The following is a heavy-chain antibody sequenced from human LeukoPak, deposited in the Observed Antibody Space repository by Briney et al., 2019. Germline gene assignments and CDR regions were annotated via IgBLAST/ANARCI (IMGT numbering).Heavy chain of an antibody. D-gene: IGHD6-19*01. Sequence: GGSLRLSCAASEFTFSSYSMNWVRQAPGKGLEWVSYITNSGNSKSYADSVKGRFTISRDNTKNSLYLQMNGLRAEDTAVYFCAKTIAVPGTSGYFDLWGRGTLVTVSS. J-gene: IGHJ2*01. CDR3: AKTIAVPGTSGYFDL. CDR2: ITNSGNSK. V-gene: IGHV3-48*01. CDR1: EFTFSSYS.